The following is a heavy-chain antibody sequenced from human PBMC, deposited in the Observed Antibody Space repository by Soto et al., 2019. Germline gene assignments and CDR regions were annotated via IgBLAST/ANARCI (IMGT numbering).Heavy chain of an antibody. CDR1: GFTFSGHA. J-gene: IGHJ6*02. D-gene: IGHD6-25*01. CDR3: AAEGQRLVLYALDA. V-gene: IGHV3-33*01. CDR2: IWYDGSNK. Sequence: QVQLVESGGGVAQPGRSLRLSCTVSGFTFSGHAMHWVRQAPGKGLEWVTQIWYDGSNKYYAESVKGRFTISRDNSKNTLYLQMNCLRVEDTCVYSCAAEGQRLVLYALDAWGQGTSVTVSS.